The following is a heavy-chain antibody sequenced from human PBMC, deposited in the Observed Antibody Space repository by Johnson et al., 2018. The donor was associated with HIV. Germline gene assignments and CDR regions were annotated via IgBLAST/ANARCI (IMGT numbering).Heavy chain of an antibody. V-gene: IGHV3-20*04. CDR3: ARASNYYDSFGYYRRGGGSDI. J-gene: IGHJ3*02. CDR1: GFSFDDYD. Sequence: VQLVESGGGVVRPGGSLRLSCAASGFSFDDYDMSWVRQAPGKGLEWVSGIYWTGGRTSYADSVKGRFPISRDNAKNSLSLQMNNVRAEDTALYFCARASNYYDSFGYYRRGGGSDIWGQGTMVTVSS. D-gene: IGHD3-22*01. CDR2: IYWTGGRT.